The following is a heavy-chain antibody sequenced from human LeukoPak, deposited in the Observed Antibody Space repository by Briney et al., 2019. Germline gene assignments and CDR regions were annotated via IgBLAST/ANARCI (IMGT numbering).Heavy chain of an antibody. V-gene: IGHV3-30*03. J-gene: IGHJ4*02. CDR3: ASRAGSDY. CDR2: ISYDGSNN. D-gene: IGHD6-19*01. Sequence: GRSLRLSCAASGFTFSSYGMHWVRQAPGKGLEWVAVISYDGSNNYYADSVKGRFTISRDNSKNTLFLQMNSLRAEDTAVYYCASRAGSDYWGQGTLVTVSS. CDR1: GFTFSSYG.